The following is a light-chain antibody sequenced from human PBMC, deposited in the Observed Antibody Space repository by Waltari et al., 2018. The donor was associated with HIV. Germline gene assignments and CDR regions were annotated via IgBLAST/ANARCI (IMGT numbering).Light chain of an antibody. V-gene: IGLV2-14*03. CDR2: EVS. J-gene: IGLJ2*01. CDR3: SSHTSSSSLDVV. CDR1: SSDVGGYNY. Sequence: QSALTQPASVSGSPGQSTSISCTGTSSDVGGYNYVSWYQQHPDKVPMLMIYEVSHRPPWISSHFFGSTSCYTTSLTISGLQPDDEAYYYCSSHTSSSSLDVVFGGGTKLTVL.